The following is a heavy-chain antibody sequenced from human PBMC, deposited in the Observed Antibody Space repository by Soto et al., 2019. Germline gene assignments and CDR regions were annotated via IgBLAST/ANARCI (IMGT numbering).Heavy chain of an antibody. V-gene: IGHV4-39*01. J-gene: IGHJ6*02. Sequence: WETLSLTCTVSGGSISSSSYYWGWIRQPPGKGLEWIGSIYYSGSTYYNPSLKSRVTISVDTSKNQFSLKLSSVTAADTAVYYCARHLSLVGATWIYYGMDVWGQGTTVTVSS. CDR2: IYYSGST. D-gene: IGHD1-26*01. CDR1: GGSISSSSYY. CDR3: ARHLSLVGATWIYYGMDV.